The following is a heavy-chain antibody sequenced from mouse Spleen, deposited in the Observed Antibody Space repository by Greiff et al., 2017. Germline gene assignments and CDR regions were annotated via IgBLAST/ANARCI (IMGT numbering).Heavy chain of an antibody. CDR1: GYTFTSYW. V-gene: IGHV1-55*01. Sequence: QVQLQLPGAELVKPGASVKMSCKASGYTFTSYWVTWVKQRPGQGLEWIGDIYPGSGSTNYNEKFKSKATLTVDTSSSTAYMQLSSLTSEDSAVYYCARRDIGFDYWGQGTTLTVSS. D-gene: IGHD2-14*01. CDR3: ARRDIGFDY. J-gene: IGHJ2*01. CDR2: IYPGSGST.